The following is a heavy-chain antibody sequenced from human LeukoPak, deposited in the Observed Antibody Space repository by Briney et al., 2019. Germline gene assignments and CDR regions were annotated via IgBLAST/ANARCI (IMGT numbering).Heavy chain of an antibody. V-gene: IGHV4-34*01. D-gene: IGHD3-3*01. Sequence: SETLSLTCAVYGGSFSGYYWSWIRQPPGKGLEWIGEINHSGSTNYNPSLKSRVTISVDTSKNQFSLKLSSVTAADTAVYYCARREYDFWSGFVGYDAFDIWGQGTMVTVSS. CDR1: GGSFSGYY. CDR2: INHSGST. J-gene: IGHJ3*02. CDR3: ARREYDFWSGFVGYDAFDI.